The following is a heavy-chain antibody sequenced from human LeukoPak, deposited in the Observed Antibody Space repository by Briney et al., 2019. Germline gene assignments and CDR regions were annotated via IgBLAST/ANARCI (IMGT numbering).Heavy chain of an antibody. CDR3: ARGPNLLLYHMDI. J-gene: IGHJ6*03. CDR2: VYNIGNT. V-gene: IGHV4-59*07. CDR1: GASTKKYH. Sequence: SDLQSLTSSASGASTKKYHWSRSRQSTGNVQGRRGYVYNIGNTNYNPSLKGRITISVDTLKAQFSLRLTSVTTADTAVYYCARGPNLLLYHMDIWGTGTTVTVSS. D-gene: IGHD2-21*01.